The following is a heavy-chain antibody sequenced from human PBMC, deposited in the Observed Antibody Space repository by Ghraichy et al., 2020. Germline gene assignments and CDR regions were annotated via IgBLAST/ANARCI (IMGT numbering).Heavy chain of an antibody. J-gene: IGHJ6*03. D-gene: IGHD1-1*01. V-gene: IGHV4-59*01. Sequence: SETLSLTCTVSGGSISSYYWSWIRQPPGKGLEWIGYIYYSGSTNYNPSLKSRVTISVDTSRNHFSLKLSSVTAADPAIYYCARAVQLNHMDVWGKGTTVTVS. CDR2: IYYSGST. CDR3: ARAVQLNHMDV. CDR1: GGSISSYY.